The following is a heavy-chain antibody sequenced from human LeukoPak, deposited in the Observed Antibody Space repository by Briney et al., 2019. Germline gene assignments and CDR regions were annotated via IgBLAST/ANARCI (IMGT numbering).Heavy chain of an antibody. J-gene: IGHJ4*02. CDR3: ARVGTYTYGDYYFDY. V-gene: IGHV1-18*01. CDR2: ISAYNGNT. CDR1: GYTFTSYG. D-gene: IGHD4-17*01. Sequence: ASVKVSCKASGYTFTSYGISWVRQGPGQGLEWVGWISAYNGNTNYAQKPQGRVTMTTDTSTSTAYMELGSLRSDDTAVYYCARVGTYTYGDYYFDYWGQGTLVTVSS.